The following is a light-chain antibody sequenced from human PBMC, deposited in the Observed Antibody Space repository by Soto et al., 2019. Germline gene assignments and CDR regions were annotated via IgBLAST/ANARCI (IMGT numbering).Light chain of an antibody. Sequence: QSVLTQSPSVSGAPRQSVNISCSGNNSNIGSNAVHWYQQLPGKAPKLLMYYNDMSPSGVSDRFSGSKSGTSASLAISGLQSEDEGDYYCATWDDRLTAWVFGGGTKVTVL. CDR1: NSNIGSNA. V-gene: IGLV1-36*01. J-gene: IGLJ3*02. CDR3: ATWDDRLTAWV. CDR2: YND.